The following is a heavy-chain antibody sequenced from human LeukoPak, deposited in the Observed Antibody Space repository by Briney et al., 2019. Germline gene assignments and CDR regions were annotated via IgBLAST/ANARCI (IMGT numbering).Heavy chain of an antibody. D-gene: IGHD6-19*01. CDR2: IKQDGSEK. CDR3: ARTYSSGWPFDY. CDR1: GSTFSSYW. J-gene: IGHJ4*02. Sequence: GGSLRLSCAASGSTFSSYWMSWVRQAPGKGLEWVANIKQDGSEKYYVDSVKGRFTISRDNAKNSLYLQMNSLRAEDTAVYYCARTYSSGWPFDYWGQGTLVTVSS. V-gene: IGHV3-7*01.